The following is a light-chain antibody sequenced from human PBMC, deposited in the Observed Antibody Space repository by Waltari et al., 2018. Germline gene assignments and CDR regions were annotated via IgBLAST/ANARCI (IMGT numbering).Light chain of an antibody. CDR2: AAS. CDR3: QQYGSSPLYT. Sequence: EIVLTQSPGTLSLSPGERATLSCRASQSITNNYLAWYQQRPGQAPRILIYAASSRVTSIPDRFSGSGSGTGFTLTISRLEPEDFAVYYCQQYGSSPLYTFGQGTKLEIK. J-gene: IGKJ2*01. V-gene: IGKV3-20*01. CDR1: QSITNNY.